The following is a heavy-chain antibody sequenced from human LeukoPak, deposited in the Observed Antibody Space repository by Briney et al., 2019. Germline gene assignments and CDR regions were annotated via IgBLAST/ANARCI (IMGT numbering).Heavy chain of an antibody. V-gene: IGHV3-30-3*01. CDR2: ISYDGSNK. J-gene: IGHJ4*02. CDR1: GFTFSSYA. Sequence: GGSLRLSCAASGFTFSSYAMHWVRQAPGKGLEWVAVISYDGSNKYYADSVKGRFTISRDNSKNTLYLQMNSLRAEDTAVYYCARVSEINHYQLELFYFDYWGQGTLVTVSS. CDR3: ARVSEINHYQLELFYFDY. D-gene: IGHD1-1*01.